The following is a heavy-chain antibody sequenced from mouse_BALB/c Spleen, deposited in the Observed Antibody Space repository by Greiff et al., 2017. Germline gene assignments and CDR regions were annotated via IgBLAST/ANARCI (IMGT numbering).Heavy chain of an antibody. Sequence: QVQLQQSGPELVKPGASVKISCKASGYAFSSSWMNWVKQRPGQGLEWIGRIYPGDGDTNYNGKFKGKATLTADKSSSTAYMQLSSLTSVGSAVYFCATYGNYAWFAYWGQGTLVTVSA. D-gene: IGHD2-1*01. CDR2: IYPGDGDT. CDR3: ATYGNYAWFAY. J-gene: IGHJ3*01. CDR1: GYAFSSSW. V-gene: IGHV1-82*01.